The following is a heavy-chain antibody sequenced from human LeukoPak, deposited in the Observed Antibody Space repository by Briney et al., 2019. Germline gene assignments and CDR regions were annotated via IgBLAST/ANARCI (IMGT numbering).Heavy chain of an antibody. CDR3: ARVRPGHYFDY. D-gene: IGHD6-6*01. J-gene: IGHJ4*02. V-gene: IGHV3-7*01. Sequence: PGGSLRLSCTASGFTLSIYWMGWVRQAPGKGLGWVASIKEDGSEEHYVDSVKGRFTISRDNARNSVHVQMNSLRAEDTAVYFCARVRPGHYFDYWGQGALVTVSS. CDR1: GFTLSIYW. CDR2: IKEDGSEE.